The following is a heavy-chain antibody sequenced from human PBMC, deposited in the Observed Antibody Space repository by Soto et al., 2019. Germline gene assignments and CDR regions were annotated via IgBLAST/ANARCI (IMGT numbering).Heavy chain of an antibody. CDR1: GGTFSSYA. D-gene: IGHD6-13*01. V-gene: IGHV1-69*01. CDR3: ASSHSSSWYCAYYYGMDV. Sequence: QVQLVQSGAEVKKPGSSVKVSCKASGGTFSSYAISWVRQAPGQGLEWMGGIIPIFGTANYAQKFQGRVTITADESTSTGYMELSSLRSEDTAVYYCASSHSSSWYCAYYYGMDVWGQGTTVTVSS. CDR2: IIPIFGTA. J-gene: IGHJ6*01.